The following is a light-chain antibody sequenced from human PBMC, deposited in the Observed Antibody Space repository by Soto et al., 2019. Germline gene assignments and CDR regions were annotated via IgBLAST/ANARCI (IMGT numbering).Light chain of an antibody. V-gene: IGKV1-39*01. Sequence: GDRVTITCRASQSISSYLNWYQQKPGKAPELLIYAASSLQSGVPSRFSGFGSGPDFSLTISSLQPEDFATYYCQQTFSTPVTFGQGTKLEIK. J-gene: IGKJ2*01. CDR1: QSISSY. CDR2: AAS. CDR3: QQTFSTPVT.